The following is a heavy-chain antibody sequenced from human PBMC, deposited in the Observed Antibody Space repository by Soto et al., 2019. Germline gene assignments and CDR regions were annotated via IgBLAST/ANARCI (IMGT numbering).Heavy chain of an antibody. Sequence: GGSLRLSCAASGFTFSSYAMHWVRQAPGKGLEYVSAISSNGGSTYYANSVKGRFTISRDNSKNTLYLQMGSLRAEDMAVYYCARDLRGLYYYYGMDVWGQGTTVTVSS. CDR1: GFTFSSYA. D-gene: IGHD4-17*01. J-gene: IGHJ6*02. CDR3: ARDLRGLYYYYGMDV. V-gene: IGHV3-64*01. CDR2: ISSNGGST.